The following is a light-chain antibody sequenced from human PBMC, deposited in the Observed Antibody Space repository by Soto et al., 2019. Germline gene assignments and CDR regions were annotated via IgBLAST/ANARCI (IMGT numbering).Light chain of an antibody. Sequence: DIQMTRSPSSLSASVGERVTITFQASQDISSSLNWYQQKPGKAPKLLIYDASNLETGVPSRFSGSGSGTDFTFTISSLQPEDIGTYYCQQYHNLPITFGQGTRLEIK. J-gene: IGKJ5*01. CDR3: QQYHNLPIT. CDR2: DAS. V-gene: IGKV1-33*01. CDR1: QDISSS.